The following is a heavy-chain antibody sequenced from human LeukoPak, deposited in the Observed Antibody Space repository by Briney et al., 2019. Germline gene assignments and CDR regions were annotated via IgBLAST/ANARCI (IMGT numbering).Heavy chain of an antibody. CDR3: ARHSLAQWLAPPFDY. V-gene: IGHV1-2*06. CDR1: GYTFTGYY. Sequence: ASVKVSCKASGYTFTGYYIHWVRQAPGQGLEWMGRINPNSGGTNYAQKFQGRVTMTRDTSISTAYMELSRLRSDDTAVYYCARHSLAQWLAPPFDYWGQGTLVTVSS. D-gene: IGHD6-19*01. CDR2: INPNSGGT. J-gene: IGHJ4*02.